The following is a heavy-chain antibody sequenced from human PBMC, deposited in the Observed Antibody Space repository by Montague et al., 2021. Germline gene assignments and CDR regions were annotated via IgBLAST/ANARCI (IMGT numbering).Heavy chain of an antibody. CDR3: ARKGTNWDY. CDR1: AYTINFYY. Sequence: SETLSLTCTVYAYTINFYYLRLIPHPPGKALEWIGYVYYTGTTFHNPSLKSRVTISVDTSRNQFFLNVNSVTAAVTSVYYCARKGTNWDYWGQGTLVTVSS. CDR2: VYYTGTT. V-gene: IGHV4-59*01. D-gene: IGHD2-8*01. J-gene: IGHJ4*02.